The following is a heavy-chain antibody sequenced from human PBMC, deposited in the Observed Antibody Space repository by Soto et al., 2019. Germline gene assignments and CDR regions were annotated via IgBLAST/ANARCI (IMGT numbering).Heavy chain of an antibody. Sequence: PSETLSLTCAVYGGSFSSYYLSWIRQPPGKGLEWIGVINHSGSTNYNPSLKSRVTISVDTSKNRCSLNLSTVTAPDTAVYYCARLTTVVSWYFELWGRGTLGTVSS. J-gene: IGHJ2*01. CDR2: INHSGST. CDR3: ARLTTVVSWYFEL. D-gene: IGHD4-17*01. CDR1: GGSFSSYY. V-gene: IGHV4-34*01.